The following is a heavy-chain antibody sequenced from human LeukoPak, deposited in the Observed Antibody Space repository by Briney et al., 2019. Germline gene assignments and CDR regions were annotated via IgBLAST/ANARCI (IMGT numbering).Heavy chain of an antibody. CDR1: GFTFNTYA. D-gene: IGHD1-1*01. CDR3: TRDRGAYNLYDY. Sequence: GGSLRLSCATSGFTFNTYAMSWIRQAPGKGLEWVGFIRSKAYGETADYAASVKGRFTISRDDSKAIAYLQMNSLKTEDTAVYHCTRDRGAYNLYDYWGQGTLVTVSS. CDR2: IRSKAYGETA. V-gene: IGHV3-49*03. J-gene: IGHJ4*02.